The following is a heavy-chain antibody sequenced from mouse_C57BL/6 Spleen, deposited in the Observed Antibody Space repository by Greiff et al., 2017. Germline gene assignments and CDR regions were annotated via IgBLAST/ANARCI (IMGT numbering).Heavy chain of an antibody. J-gene: IGHJ4*01. V-gene: IGHV3-6*01. CDR3: ARDYYGSRGYAMDY. D-gene: IGHD1-1*01. CDR1: GYSITSGYY. CDR2: ISYDGSN. Sequence: DVQLQESGPGLVKPSQSLSLTCSVTGYSITSGYYWNWIRQFPGNKLEWMGYISYDGSNNYNPSLKNRISITRDTSKNQFFLKLNSVTTEDTATYYCARDYYGSRGYAMDYWGQGTSVTVSS.